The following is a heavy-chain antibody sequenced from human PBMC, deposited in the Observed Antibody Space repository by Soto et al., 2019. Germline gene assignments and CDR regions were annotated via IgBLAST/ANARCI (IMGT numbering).Heavy chain of an antibody. D-gene: IGHD3-22*01. CDR3: AKDRGDYYDSSGYYCGAFDI. CDR2: ISGSGGST. Sequence: GGSLRLSCAASGFTFSSYAMSWVRQAPGKGLEWVSAISGSGGSTYYADSVKGRFTISRDNSKNTLYLQMNSLRAEDTAVYYCAKDRGDYYDSSGYYCGAFDIWGQGTMVTVSS. J-gene: IGHJ3*02. V-gene: IGHV3-23*01. CDR1: GFTFSSYA.